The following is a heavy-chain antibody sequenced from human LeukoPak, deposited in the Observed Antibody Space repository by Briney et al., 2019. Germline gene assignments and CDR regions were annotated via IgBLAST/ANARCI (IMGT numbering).Heavy chain of an antibody. CDR3: ARGYWGRDY. V-gene: IGHV1-8*01. CDR1: GYTFTDYD. J-gene: IGHJ4*02. D-gene: IGHD7-27*01. CDR2: MNPNNDNT. Sequence: GASVKVSCKASGYTFTDYDINWVRQAPGQGLEWMGWMNPNNDNTGYAQKFQGRVTMTRNTSISTAYMELNSLTFEDTAVYYCARGYWGRDYWGQGTLVTVSS.